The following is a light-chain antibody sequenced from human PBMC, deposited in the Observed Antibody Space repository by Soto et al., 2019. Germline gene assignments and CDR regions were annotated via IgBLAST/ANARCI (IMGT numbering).Light chain of an antibody. CDR1: GSNVEINP. V-gene: IGLV1-44*01. CDR2: GNT. CDR3: AAWDVSLNGYV. Sequence: QSALTQPPSASGTPGQRVTISCSGGGSNVEINPVHWYQQLPGTAPKLLIYGNTERPSGVPDRFSGSKSGTSASLAISGLQSEDEADYHCAAWDVSLNGYVFGPGTKLTVL. J-gene: IGLJ1*01.